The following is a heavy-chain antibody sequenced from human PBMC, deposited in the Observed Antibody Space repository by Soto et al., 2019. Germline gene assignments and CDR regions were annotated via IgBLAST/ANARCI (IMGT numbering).Heavy chain of an antibody. V-gene: IGHV4-4*02. CDR2: IHHSGST. CDR1: AVPGGSITSSHW. D-gene: IGHD3-22*01. Sequence: SETLSLTCSVSAVPGGSITSSHWWSWVRQPPGKGLEWIGEIHHSGSTNYNPSLKSRVSISVDKSKSQFSLKLYSVTAADTAVYYCARDVGQYYDSSTAGHFDYWGRGTLVIVSS. CDR3: ARDVGQYYDSSTAGHFDY. J-gene: IGHJ4*02.